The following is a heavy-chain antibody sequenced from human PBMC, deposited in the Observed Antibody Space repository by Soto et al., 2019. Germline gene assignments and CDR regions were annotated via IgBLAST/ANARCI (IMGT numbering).Heavy chain of an antibody. CDR1: DGYLTNLD. CDR3: ARLRPSGTSDY. V-gene: IGHV4-59*08. J-gene: IGHJ4*02. Sequence: HPWTVADGYLTNLDWHWFRQPPGKGLEWIGYIYYSGSTNYNPSLKSRVTISVDTSKNQFSLKLSSVTAADTAIHYCARLRPSGTSDYWGQGTLVTV. CDR2: IYYSGST. D-gene: IGHD1-26*01.